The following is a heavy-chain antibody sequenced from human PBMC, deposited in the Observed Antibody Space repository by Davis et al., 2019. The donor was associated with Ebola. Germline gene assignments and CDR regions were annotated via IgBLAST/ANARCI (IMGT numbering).Heavy chain of an antibody. CDR1: GDSVSTAG. Sequence: HSQTLSLTCAISGDSVSTAGWNWIRQSPSRGLEWLGRTYYKSKWYNDYAVSVKSRITINPDTSKNQFSLQLTSVTPDDTAVYYCARGWLRTGFDFWGQGTPVTVSS. CDR2: TYYKSKWYN. V-gene: IGHV6-1*01. J-gene: IGHJ4*02. D-gene: IGHD5-12*01. CDR3: ARGWLRTGFDF.